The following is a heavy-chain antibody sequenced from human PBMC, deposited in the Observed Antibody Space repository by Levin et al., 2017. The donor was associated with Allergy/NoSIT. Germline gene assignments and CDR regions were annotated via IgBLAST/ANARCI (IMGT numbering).Heavy chain of an antibody. Sequence: GESLKISCAASGFTFSSYAMHWVRQAPGKGLEWVAVISYDGSNKYYADSVKGRFTISRDNSKNTLYLQMNSLRAEDTAVYYCASTGSNSPDYYYYYGMDVWGQGTTVTVSS. V-gene: IGHV3-30*04. CDR2: ISYDGSNK. CDR3: ASTGSNSPDYYYYYGMDV. CDR1: GFTFSSYA. J-gene: IGHJ6*02. D-gene: IGHD4-11*01.